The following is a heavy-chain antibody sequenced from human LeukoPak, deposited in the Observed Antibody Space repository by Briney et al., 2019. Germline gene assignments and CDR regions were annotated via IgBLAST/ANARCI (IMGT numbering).Heavy chain of an antibody. V-gene: IGHV1-46*01. J-gene: IGHJ4*02. CDR2: INPSGGST. D-gene: IGHD2-15*01. CDR1: GYTFTSYY. Sequence: ASVKVSCKASGYTFTSYYMHWVRQAPGQGLEWMGIINPSGGSTSCAQKFQGRVTMTRDTSTSTVYMELSSLRSEDTAVYYCARGYCSGGSCYSSDYWGQGTLVTVSS. CDR3: ARGYCSGGSCYSSDY.